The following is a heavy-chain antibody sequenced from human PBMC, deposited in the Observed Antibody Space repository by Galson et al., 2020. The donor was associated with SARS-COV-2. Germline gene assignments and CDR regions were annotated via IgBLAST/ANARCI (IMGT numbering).Heavy chain of an antibody. CDR3: ARADYYGSGSYYSPYGMDV. Sequence: GESLKISCKGSGYSFTSYWIGWVRQMPGKGLEWMGIIYPGDSDTRYSPSFQGQVTISADKSISTAYLQWSSLKASDTAMYYCARADYYGSGSYYSPYGMDVWGQGTTVTVS. V-gene: IGHV5-51*01. CDR2: IYPGDSDT. J-gene: IGHJ6*02. D-gene: IGHD3-10*01. CDR1: GYSFTSYW.